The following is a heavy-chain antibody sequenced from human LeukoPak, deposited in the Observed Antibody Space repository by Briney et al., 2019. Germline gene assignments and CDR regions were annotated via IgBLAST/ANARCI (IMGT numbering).Heavy chain of an antibody. CDR2: IYTSGST. Sequence: SETLSLTCTVSGGSISSYYWSWIRQPPGKGLEWIGYIYTSGSTNYNPSLKSRVTISVDTSKNQFSLKLSSVTAADTAVYYCARHQSCDSSGYFGDAFDIWGQGTMVTVSS. CDR3: ARHQSCDSSGYFGDAFDI. CDR1: GGSISSYY. V-gene: IGHV4-4*09. J-gene: IGHJ3*02. D-gene: IGHD3-22*01.